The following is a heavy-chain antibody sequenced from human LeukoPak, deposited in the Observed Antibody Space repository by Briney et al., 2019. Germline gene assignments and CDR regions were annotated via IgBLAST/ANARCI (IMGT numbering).Heavy chain of an antibody. CDR2: IYYSGST. V-gene: IGHV4-59*01. Sequence: SETLSLTCAVYGGSFSGYYWSWIRQPPGKGLEWIGYIYYSGSTNYNPSLKSRVTISVDTSKNQFSLKLSSVTAADTAVYYCARDRVYFDYWGQGTLVTVSS. CDR1: GGSFSGYY. D-gene: IGHD3-10*01. CDR3: ARDRVYFDY. J-gene: IGHJ4*02.